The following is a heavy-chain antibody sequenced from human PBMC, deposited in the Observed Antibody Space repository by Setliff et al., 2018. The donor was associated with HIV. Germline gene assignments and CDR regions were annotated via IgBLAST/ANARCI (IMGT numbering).Heavy chain of an antibody. CDR1: GFTFTISW. CDR3: AREEGPIYYFYYMDV. J-gene: IGHJ6*03. V-gene: IGHV3-7*03. D-gene: IGHD3-3*02. Sequence: PGGSLRLSCAASGFTFTISWMNWVRQAPGKGLEWVANINPDGSHRDYVDSVKGRFTISRDNAKNSLYLQMNSLRAEDTAVYYCAREEGPIYYFYYMDVWGKGTTVTVSS. CDR2: INPDGSHR.